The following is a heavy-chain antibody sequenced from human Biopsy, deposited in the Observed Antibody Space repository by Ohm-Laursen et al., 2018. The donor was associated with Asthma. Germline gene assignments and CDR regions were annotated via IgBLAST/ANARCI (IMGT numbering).Heavy chain of an antibody. J-gene: IGHJ6*02. CDR2: IIPIIGTA. V-gene: IGHV1-69*13. Sequence: SVKVSCKASGDSFSNYAISWVRQAPGQGLEWMGGIIPIIGTAHYAPKFQGRVTISADESTSTAYMELTSLSSEDTAVFFCGGCSSSNYYYGLDVWGQGTTVIVSS. CDR3: GGCSSSNYYYGLDV. D-gene: IGHD6-6*01. CDR1: GDSFSNYA.